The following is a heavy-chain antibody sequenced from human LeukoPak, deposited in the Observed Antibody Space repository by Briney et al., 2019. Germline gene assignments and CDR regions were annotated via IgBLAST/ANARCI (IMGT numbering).Heavy chain of an antibody. J-gene: IGHJ4*02. Sequence: SETLSLTCTVSGGSISSYYWSWIRQPPGKGLEWIGYIYHSGSTNYNPSLKSRVTISVDTSKNQFSLKLGSVTAADTAVYYCARRAGDYSHPYDYWGQGTLVTVSS. CDR1: GGSISSYY. CDR3: ARRAGDYSHPYDY. D-gene: IGHD3-22*01. V-gene: IGHV4-59*01. CDR2: IYHSGST.